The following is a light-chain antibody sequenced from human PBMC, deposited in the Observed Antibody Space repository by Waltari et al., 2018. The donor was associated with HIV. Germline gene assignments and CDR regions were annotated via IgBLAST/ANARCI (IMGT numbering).Light chain of an antibody. J-gene: IGLJ3*02. Sequence: QSVLTPPPSVSGLPGQKVTISCSCSNTDIGVNTVNWYQQFPGRAPKLVAYRSQPRPSVVPDRFSGSKSGTSASLAINGVQAEDEATYFCSAWDDTLHVVFGGGTKLTVL. V-gene: IGLV1-44*01. CDR3: SAWDDTLHVV. CDR1: NTDIGVNT. CDR2: RSQ.